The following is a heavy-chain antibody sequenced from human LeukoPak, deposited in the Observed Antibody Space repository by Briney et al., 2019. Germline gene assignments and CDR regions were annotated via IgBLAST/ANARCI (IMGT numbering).Heavy chain of an antibody. D-gene: IGHD6-19*01. J-gene: IGHJ4*02. Sequence: GGSLRLSCAASGFTLSSYAMSWVRQGPGKGLEWVSAISVSGNTYHADSVKGRFTISRDSSKNTLYLQMNSLRAGDAAVYYCANSQWLVRSFDYWGQGTLVTVSS. CDR1: GFTLSSYA. CDR3: ANSQWLVRSFDY. V-gene: IGHV3-23*01. CDR2: ISVSGNT.